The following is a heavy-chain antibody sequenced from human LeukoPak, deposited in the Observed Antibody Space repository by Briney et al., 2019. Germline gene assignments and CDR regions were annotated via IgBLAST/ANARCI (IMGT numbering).Heavy chain of an antibody. CDR2: ISGYNGNA. V-gene: IGHV1-18*01. CDR3: ARDGHRRYYYEKNGYYRGDY. Sequence: ASVKVSCKASGYTFNGYGISWVRQAPGQGLEWMGCISGYNGNAKYAQKFQGRVTMTTDISTSTAYVELRSQRSDDTAVYYCARDGHRRYYYEKNGYYRGDYWGQGTLVTVSS. J-gene: IGHJ4*02. D-gene: IGHD3-22*01. CDR1: GYTFNGYG.